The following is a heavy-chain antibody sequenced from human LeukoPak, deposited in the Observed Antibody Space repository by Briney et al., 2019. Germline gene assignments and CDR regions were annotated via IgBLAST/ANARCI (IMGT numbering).Heavy chain of an antibody. D-gene: IGHD3-10*01. CDR1: GGSISNNNW. CDR3: ARGEERGSGTVHFDY. CDR2: IYHGGST. V-gene: IGHV4-4*02. Sequence: SETLSLTCAVSGGSISNNNWWSWVRQPPGMGLEWIGEIYHGGSTNYNPSLKSRATMSVDRSKNQFSLKLSSVTAADTAVYYCARGEERGSGTVHFDYWGQGTLVTVSS. J-gene: IGHJ4*02.